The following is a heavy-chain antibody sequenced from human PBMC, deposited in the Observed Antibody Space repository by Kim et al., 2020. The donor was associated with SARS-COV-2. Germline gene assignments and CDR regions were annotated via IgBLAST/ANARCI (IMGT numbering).Heavy chain of an antibody. Sequence: SETLSLTCTVSGGSISSSSYYWGWIRQPPGKGLEWIGSIYYSGSTYYNPSLKSRVTISVDTSKNQFSLKLSSVTAADTAVYYCARDAHYGGSFDYWGQGTLVTVSS. V-gene: IGHV4-39*07. D-gene: IGHD4-17*01. J-gene: IGHJ4*02. CDR2: IYYSGST. CDR1: GGSISSSSYY. CDR3: ARDAHYGGSFDY.